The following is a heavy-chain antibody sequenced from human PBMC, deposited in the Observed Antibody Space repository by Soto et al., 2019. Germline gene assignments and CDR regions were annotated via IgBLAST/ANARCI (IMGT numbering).Heavy chain of an antibody. CDR1: GTVTFSGSYY. J-gene: IGHJ4*02. CDR3: ARGYSGYDYNFDY. D-gene: IGHD5-12*01. Sequence: SETLSLTCSVSGTVTFSGSYYCSWIRQRPGKGLECLGYIFNSGSAYYNPSLRSRATISLDTFKNEFSLTLRSVTAADTAVYFCARGYSGYDYNFDYWGQGISVTVSS. V-gene: IGHV4-31*03. CDR2: IFNSGSA.